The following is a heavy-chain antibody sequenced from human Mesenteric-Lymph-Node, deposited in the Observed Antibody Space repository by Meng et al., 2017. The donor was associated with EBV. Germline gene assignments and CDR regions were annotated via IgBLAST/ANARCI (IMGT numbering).Heavy chain of an antibody. V-gene: IGHV1-8*01. J-gene: IGHJ5*02. D-gene: IGHD1-1*01. CDR3: ARVGPLNSNWFDP. CDR2: MNHNSGNT. Sequence: QGQLVELWAEVNRPGTSVKVSCKTSGFTFTSYDINWVRQATGQGLEWMGWMNHNSGNTGYAQKFQGRVTMTRNTSISTAYMELSSLRSEDTAVYYCARVGPLNSNWFDPWGQGTLVTVSS. CDR1: GFTFTSYD.